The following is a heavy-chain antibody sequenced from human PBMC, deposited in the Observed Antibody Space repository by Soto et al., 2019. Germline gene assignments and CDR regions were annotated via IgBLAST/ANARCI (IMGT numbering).Heavy chain of an antibody. CDR1: GFTFSSYS. CDR2: ISSSSSTI. D-gene: IGHD6-19*01. J-gene: IGHJ5*02. Sequence: EVQLVESGGGLVQPGGSLRLSCAASGFTFSSYSMNWVRQAPGKGLEWVSYISSSSSTIYYADSVKGRFTISRDNAKNSLYLQMNSLRAEDTAVYYCARDGGHWLNWFDPWGQGTLVTVSS. CDR3: ARDGGHWLNWFDP. V-gene: IGHV3-48*01.